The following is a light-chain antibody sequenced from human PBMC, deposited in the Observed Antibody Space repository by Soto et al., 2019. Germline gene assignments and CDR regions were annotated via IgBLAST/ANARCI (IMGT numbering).Light chain of an antibody. CDR1: SSNIGSNT. J-gene: IGLJ1*01. CDR3: GSGDSTLPAYV. V-gene: IGLV1-51*01. CDR2: DDD. Sequence: QSVLTQPPSASGTPGQRVTISCSGSSSNIGSNTVNWYQQLPGTAPKLLIYDDDQRPSGIPDRFSGSKSGTSATLGITGLQTGDEADYPSGSGDSTLPAYVFGTATKVNVL.